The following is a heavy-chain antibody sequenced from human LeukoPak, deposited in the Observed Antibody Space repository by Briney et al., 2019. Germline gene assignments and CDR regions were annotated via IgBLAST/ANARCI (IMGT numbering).Heavy chain of an antibody. Sequence: ASVKVSCKASGYTFTSYDINWVRQATGQGLEWMGWMNPNSGNTVYAQKFQGRVTMTRNTSISTAYMELSSLRSEDTAVYYCARGLRFLEWPRENWFDPWGQGTLVTVSS. CDR3: ARGLRFLEWPRENWFDP. CDR1: GYTFTSYD. V-gene: IGHV1-8*01. D-gene: IGHD3-3*01. J-gene: IGHJ5*02. CDR2: MNPNSGNT.